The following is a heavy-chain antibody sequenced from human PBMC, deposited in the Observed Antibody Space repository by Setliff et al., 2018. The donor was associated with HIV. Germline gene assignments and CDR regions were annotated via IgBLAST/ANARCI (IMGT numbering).Heavy chain of an antibody. CDR3: ARGGRIAAARFGLFDP. CDR2: VNRGRRT. V-gene: IGHV4-34*01. J-gene: IGHJ5*02. D-gene: IGHD6-13*01. Sequence: SETLSLTCALYGGSFSDYYWSWIRQPPGMGLEWIGEVNRGRRTNYNSSLKSRVTMTRDTSISTAYMELSRLRSDDTAVYYCARGGRIAAARFGLFDPWGQGTLVTVSS. CDR1: GGSFSDYY.